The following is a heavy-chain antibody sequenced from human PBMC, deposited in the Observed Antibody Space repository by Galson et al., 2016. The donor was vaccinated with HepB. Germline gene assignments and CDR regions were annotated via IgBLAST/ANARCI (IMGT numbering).Heavy chain of an antibody. Sequence: SLRLSCAASGFTFNTYTMNWVRQAPGKGLEWLAFISYDESIKYNADSVKGRFTISRDNSKNTLYMQMNSLRTEDTAVYYCARTTPWFGNPEYAMDVWGQGTTVTVSS. V-gene: IGHV3-30*04. J-gene: IGHJ6*02. CDR2: ISYDESIK. CDR1: GFTFNTYT. D-gene: IGHD3-10*01. CDR3: ARTTPWFGNPEYAMDV.